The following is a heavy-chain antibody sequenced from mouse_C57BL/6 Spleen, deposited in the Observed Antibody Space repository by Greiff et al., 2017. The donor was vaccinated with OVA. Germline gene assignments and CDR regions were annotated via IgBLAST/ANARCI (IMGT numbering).Heavy chain of an antibody. D-gene: IGHD4-1*01. CDR2: IRNKANGYTT. J-gene: IGHJ2*01. CDR1: GFTFTDYY. CDR3: ARYPLTGTSYFDY. Sequence: EVMLVESGGGLVQPGGSLSLSCAASGFTFTDYYMSWVRQPPGKALEWLGFIRNKANGYTTEYSASVKGRFTISRDNSQSILYLQMNALRAEDSATYYCARYPLTGTSYFDYWGQGTTLTVSS. V-gene: IGHV7-3*01.